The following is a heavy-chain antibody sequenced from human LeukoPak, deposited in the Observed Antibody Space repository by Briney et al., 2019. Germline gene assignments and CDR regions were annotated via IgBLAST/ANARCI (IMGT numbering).Heavy chain of an antibody. V-gene: IGHV1-2*02. Sequence: GASVKVSCKASGYTFTGYYMHWVRQAPGQGLEWMGWINPNSGGTNYAQKFQGRVTMTRDTSISTAHMELSRLRSDDTAVYYCARDGEMATMLVYYYYMDVWGKGTTVTVSS. D-gene: IGHD5-24*01. J-gene: IGHJ6*03. CDR1: GYTFTGYY. CDR2: INPNSGGT. CDR3: ARDGEMATMLVYYYYMDV.